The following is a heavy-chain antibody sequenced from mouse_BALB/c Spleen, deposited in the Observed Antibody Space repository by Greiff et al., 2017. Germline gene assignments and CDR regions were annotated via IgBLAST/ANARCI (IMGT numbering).Heavy chain of an antibody. CDR1: GFTFSSYG. J-gene: IGHJ4*01. CDR3: ARYLPENAMDY. V-gene: IGHV5-6-3*01. Sequence: EVQLVESGGGLVQPGGSLKLSCAASGFTFSSYGMSWVRQTPDKRLELVATINSNGGSTYYPDSVKGRFTISRDNAKNTLYLQMSSLKSEDTAMYYCARYLPENAMDYWGQGTSVTVSS. D-gene: IGHD5-1*01. CDR2: INSNGGST.